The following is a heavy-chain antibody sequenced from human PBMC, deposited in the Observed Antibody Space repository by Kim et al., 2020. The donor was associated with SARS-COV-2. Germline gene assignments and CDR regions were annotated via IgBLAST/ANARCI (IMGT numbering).Heavy chain of an antibody. D-gene: IGHD3-3*01. J-gene: IGHJ4*02. Sequence: ADAVEARFTISRDNTTDSLYLQMNGLRAEDTAVYYCAGNDFWSAYDIDYWGQGTLVTVSS. V-gene: IGHV3-11*01. CDR3: AGNDFWSAYDIDY.